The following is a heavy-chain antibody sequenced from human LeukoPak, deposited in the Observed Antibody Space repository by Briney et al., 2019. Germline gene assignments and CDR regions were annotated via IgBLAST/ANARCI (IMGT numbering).Heavy chain of an antibody. CDR3: ARHVEDIVVVPAAEDY. D-gene: IGHD2-2*01. V-gene: IGHV4-59*08. Sequence: PSETLSLTCTVSGGSFNNYYWSWIRQPPGKGLEWIGSIYHSGSTYYNPSLKSRVTISVDTSKNQFSLKLSSVTAADTAVYYCARHVEDIVVVPAAEDYWGQGTLVTVSS. CDR1: GGSFNNYY. J-gene: IGHJ4*02. CDR2: IYHSGST.